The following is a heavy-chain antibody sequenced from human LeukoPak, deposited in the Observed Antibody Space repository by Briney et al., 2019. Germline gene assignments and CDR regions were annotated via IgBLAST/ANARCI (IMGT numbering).Heavy chain of an antibody. J-gene: IGHJ4*02. V-gene: IGHV3-53*01. CDR1: VLTDSKKF. CDR2: IYSGGST. Sequence: PGGSLRLTCASCVLTDSKKFLNWLRQAGGRGLAGVSVIYSGGSTYYADSLKARFTISRDNPKTTLYLQMNSLRAKDTAVYYCARALSSGWYLNYFDYWGQGTLVTVSS. D-gene: IGHD6-19*01. CDR3: ARALSSGWYLNYFDY.